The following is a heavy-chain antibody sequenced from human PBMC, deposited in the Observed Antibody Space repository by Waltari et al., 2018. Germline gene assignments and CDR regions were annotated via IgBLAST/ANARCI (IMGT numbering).Heavy chain of an antibody. V-gene: IGHV4-39*07. J-gene: IGHJ3*02. CDR2: SYYSGST. Sequence: QLQLQESGPGLVKPSETLSLTCTVSGGSISSSSYYWGWIRQPPGKGLEWIGSSYYSGSTSYNPSLKSRVTISVDTSKNQFSLKLSSVTAADTAVYYCAYSSSWYIGAFDIWGQGTMVTVSS. CDR1: GGSISSSSYY. D-gene: IGHD6-13*01. CDR3: AYSSSWYIGAFDI.